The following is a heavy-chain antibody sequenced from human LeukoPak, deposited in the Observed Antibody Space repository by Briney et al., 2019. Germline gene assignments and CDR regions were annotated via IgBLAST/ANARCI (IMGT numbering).Heavy chain of an antibody. D-gene: IGHD4-17*01. V-gene: IGHV1-69*13. Sequence: SVKVSCKASGGTFSSYAISWVRQAPGQGLEWMGGIIPIFGTANYAQKFQGRVTITADESTSTAYMELSSLRSEDTAVYYCARVYGDYSGDWFDPWGQGTLVTVSS. CDR1: GGTFSSYA. J-gene: IGHJ5*02. CDR3: ARVYGDYSGDWFDP. CDR2: IIPIFGTA.